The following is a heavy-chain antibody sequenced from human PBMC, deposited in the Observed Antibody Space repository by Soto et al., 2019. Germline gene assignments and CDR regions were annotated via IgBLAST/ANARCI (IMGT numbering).Heavy chain of an antibody. V-gene: IGHV1-2*02. CDR3: ARSKISGWPYYHYYVMAV. J-gene: IGHJ6*02. CDR2: INPNSGGT. Sequence: ASVKVSCKASGYTFTGYYMHWVRQAPGQGLEWMGWINPNSGGTNYAQKFQGRVTMTRGTSISTAYMELSRLRSDDTAVYYCARSKISGWPYYHYYVMAVWGQGTTVTVSS. D-gene: IGHD6-19*01. CDR1: GYTFTGYY.